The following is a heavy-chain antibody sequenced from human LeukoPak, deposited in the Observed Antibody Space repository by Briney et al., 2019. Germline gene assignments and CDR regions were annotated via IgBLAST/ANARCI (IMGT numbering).Heavy chain of an antibody. CDR3: ARGTSIVGATFDY. Sequence: SETLSLTCTVSGGSISSSSYYWGWIRQPPGKGLEWIGSIYYSGSTYYNPSLKSRVTISVDTSKNQFSLKLSSVTAADTAVYYCARGTSIVGATFDYWGQGTLVTVSS. CDR1: GGSISSSSYY. D-gene: IGHD1-26*01. J-gene: IGHJ4*02. CDR2: IYYSGST. V-gene: IGHV4-39*07.